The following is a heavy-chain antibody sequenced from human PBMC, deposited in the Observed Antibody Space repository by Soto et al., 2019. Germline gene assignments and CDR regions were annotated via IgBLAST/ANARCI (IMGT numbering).Heavy chain of an antibody. D-gene: IGHD2-15*01. V-gene: IGHV3-15*01. Sequence: PGGSLRLSCAASGFTFSNAWMSWVRQAPGKGLEWVGRIKSKTDGGTTDYAAPVKGRFTISRDDSKNTLYLQMNSLKTEDTAVYYCTTAHLGYCSGGSCYAESFVRVWGQGT. J-gene: IGHJ4*02. CDR1: GFTFSNAW. CDR2: IKSKTDGGTT. CDR3: TTAHLGYCSGGSCYAESFVRV.